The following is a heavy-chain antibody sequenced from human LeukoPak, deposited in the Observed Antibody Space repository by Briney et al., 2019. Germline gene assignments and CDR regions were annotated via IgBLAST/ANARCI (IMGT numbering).Heavy chain of an antibody. D-gene: IGHD2-15*01. CDR1: GGSISSNNYY. CDR2: IYYSGST. V-gene: IGHV4-39*01. CDR3: ARCLRHCSGGSCLSYTWFDP. Sequence: SETLSLTCTVSGGSISSNNYYWGWIRQPPGKGLEWIASIYYSGSTDNNPSLKSRVTIFVDTSKNQFSLKLSSVTAADTAVYYCARCLRHCSGGSCLSYTWFDPWGQGILVTVSS. J-gene: IGHJ5*02.